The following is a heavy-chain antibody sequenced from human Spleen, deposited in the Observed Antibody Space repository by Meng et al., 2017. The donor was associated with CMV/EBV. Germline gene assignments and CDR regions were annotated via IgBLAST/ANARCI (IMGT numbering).Heavy chain of an antibody. J-gene: IGHJ5*02. CDR2: ISTGGSTI. CDR1: GFTFSDYY. V-gene: IGHV3-11*01. CDR3: AGRRESGVVIRNWLDP. Sequence: GGSLRLSCAASGFTFSDYYMNWIRQAPGKGLEWVSFISTGGSTIYYADSVKGRFAIPRDNAKNSLYLQMNSLRAEDTAVYYCAGRRESGVVIRNWLDPWGQGTLVTVSS. D-gene: IGHD3-3*01.